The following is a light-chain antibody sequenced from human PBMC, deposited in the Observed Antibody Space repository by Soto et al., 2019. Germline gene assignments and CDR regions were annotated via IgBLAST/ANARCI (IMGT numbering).Light chain of an antibody. CDR3: CSYGGDRI. CDR1: SSNVGGYNF. J-gene: IGLJ2*01. CDR2: EVN. Sequence: QSVLTQPASVSGSPGKSIAISCTGTSSNVGGYNFVSWYQQHPGKAPKLLIYEVNKRPSGVSNRFSGSKSDNTASLTISGLQAEDEADYYCCSYGGDRIFGGGTKLTVL. V-gene: IGLV2-23*02.